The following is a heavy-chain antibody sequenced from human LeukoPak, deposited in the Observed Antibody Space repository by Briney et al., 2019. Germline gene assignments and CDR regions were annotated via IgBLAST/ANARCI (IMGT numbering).Heavy chain of an antibody. V-gene: IGHV3-48*02. D-gene: IGHD1-26*01. Sequence: PGGSLRLSCTASGFTFSTYSMNWVRQAPGKGLEWVSYISYSSSTIYYADSVKGRITISRDNAKNSLYLKMNSLRDEDTAVYYCARDDGALWGQGTLVTVSS. CDR3: ARDDGAL. CDR2: ISYSSSTI. CDR1: GFTFSTYS. J-gene: IGHJ4*02.